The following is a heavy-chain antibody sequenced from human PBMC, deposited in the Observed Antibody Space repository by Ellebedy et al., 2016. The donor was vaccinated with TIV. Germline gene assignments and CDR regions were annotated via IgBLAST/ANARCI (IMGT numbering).Heavy chain of an antibody. Sequence: PGGSLRLSCAASGFTVSNNYMRWVRQAPGKGLEWFSLIYSGGNTYYADSVRGRFTISRDKSKNTLHLQMNSLRAEDTAVYYCARGGTFGGYWGRGTLVTVSS. CDR2: IYSGGNT. V-gene: IGHV3-66*01. J-gene: IGHJ4*02. CDR3: ARGGTFGGY. CDR1: GFTVSNNY. D-gene: IGHD2/OR15-2a*01.